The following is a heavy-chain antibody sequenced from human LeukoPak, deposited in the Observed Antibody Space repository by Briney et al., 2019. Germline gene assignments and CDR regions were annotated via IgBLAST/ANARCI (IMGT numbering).Heavy chain of an antibody. Sequence: GSSVKVSCKASGDTFSTYAISWVRQAPGQGLEWMGGIIPIFATSNYAQKFQGRVTITADKSTTTAYMELSSLRSEDTAVYYCARGTAYYYYMDVWGKGTTVTVSS. CDR3: ARGTAYYYYMDV. D-gene: IGHD1-1*01. CDR1: GDTFSTYA. CDR2: IIPIFATS. J-gene: IGHJ6*03. V-gene: IGHV1-69*06.